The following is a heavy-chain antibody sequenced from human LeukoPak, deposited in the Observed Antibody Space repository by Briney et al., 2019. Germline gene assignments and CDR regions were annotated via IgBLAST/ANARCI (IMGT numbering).Heavy chain of an antibody. CDR2: INHSGST. V-gene: IGHV4-34*01. CDR1: GGSFSGYY. CDR3: AGRRYNYVWGSYRQTPIDY. Sequence: SETLSLTCAVYGGSFSGYYWGWIRQPPGKGLEWIGEINHSGSTNYNPSLKSRVTISVDTSKNQFSLKLSSVTAADTAVYYCAGRRYNYVWGSYRQTPIDYWGQGTLVTVSS. D-gene: IGHD3-16*02. J-gene: IGHJ4*02.